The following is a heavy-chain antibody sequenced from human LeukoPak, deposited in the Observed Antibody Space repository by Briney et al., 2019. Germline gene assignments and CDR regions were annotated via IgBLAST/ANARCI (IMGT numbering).Heavy chain of an antibody. V-gene: IGHV3-21*01. J-gene: IGHJ4*02. CDR3: AREARYGAYCFDS. CDR1: RLTSTSYT. D-gene: IGHD4-17*01. CDR2: ISSSSSYI. Sequence: GGSLRLSSAASRLTSTSYTMSWVRQAPGKGLGWVSSISSSSSYIYNAAAVKGRFTISRDNAKNLLYLQMKSLRAEDTAVYYCAREARYGAYCFDSWGQGTLVTVSS.